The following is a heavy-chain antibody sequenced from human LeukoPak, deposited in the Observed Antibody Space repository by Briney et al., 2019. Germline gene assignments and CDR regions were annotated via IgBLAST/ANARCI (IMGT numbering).Heavy chain of an antibody. D-gene: IGHD5-18*01. CDR1: GASIGSHY. CDR2: ISYTGST. V-gene: IGHV4-59*11. Sequence: SETLSLTCTVSGASIGSHYWSWIRQPPGKGLEWIGYISYTGSTNYNSSLRSRVTISVDTSKNQFSLRLSSVTAADRAVYYCARRYSYGYRFDLWGRGTLVTVSS. CDR3: ARRYSYGYRFDL. J-gene: IGHJ2*01.